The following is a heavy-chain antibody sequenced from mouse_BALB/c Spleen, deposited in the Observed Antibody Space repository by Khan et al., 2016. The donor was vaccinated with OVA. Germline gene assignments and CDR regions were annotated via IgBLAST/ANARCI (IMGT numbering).Heavy chain of an antibody. D-gene: IGHD2-14*01. V-gene: IGHV1-26*01. J-gene: IGHJ3*01. CDR2: VNPNTDNI. Sequence: VQLQQSGPDLVKPGASVMISCKASGYSFTLYYMSWVKQSHGKSLEWIGRVNPNTDNINYNQEFKGKAILTVDKSSNTAYMELRSLTSEDSAVYFCARGYDFFASWGQGILVTVSA. CDR1: GYSFTLYY. CDR3: ARGYDFFAS.